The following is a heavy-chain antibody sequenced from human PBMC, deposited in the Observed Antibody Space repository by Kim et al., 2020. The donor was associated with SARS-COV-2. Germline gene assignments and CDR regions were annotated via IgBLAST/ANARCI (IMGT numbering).Heavy chain of an antibody. Sequence: SETLSLTCTISGGSISSDNNQWGWIRQAPGKGLEWIGSCHYRGNTFYNPSLRSRVSMSVDTSKNQFSLSLTSVTASDTAIYYCVRLERKYGGGPGGTFDYWGQGTLATVSS. D-gene: IGHD2-21*01. CDR2: CHYRGNT. J-gene: IGHJ4*02. CDR1: GGSISSDNNQ. CDR3: VRLERKYGGGPGGTFDY. V-gene: IGHV4-39*01.